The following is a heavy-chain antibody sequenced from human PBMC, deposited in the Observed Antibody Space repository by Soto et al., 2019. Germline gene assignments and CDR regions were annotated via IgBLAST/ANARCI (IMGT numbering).Heavy chain of an antibody. Sequence: SETLSLTCAVYGGSFSGYYWSWIRQPPGKGLEWIGDINHSGSTNYNPSLKSRVTIAVDTSKNQFSLKLSSVTAADTAVYYCARAVSYYDILIGYPFRDYDGMDVWGQGTTVTVSS. CDR3: ARAVSYYDILIGYPFRDYDGMDV. V-gene: IGHV4-34*01. D-gene: IGHD3-9*01. J-gene: IGHJ6*02. CDR2: INHSGST. CDR1: GGSFSGYY.